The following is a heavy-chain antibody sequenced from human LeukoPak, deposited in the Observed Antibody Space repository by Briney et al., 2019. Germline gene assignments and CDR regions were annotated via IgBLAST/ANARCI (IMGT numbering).Heavy chain of an antibody. CDR1: GFTFSSYG. CDR3: ARDSQLGYCSSTSCLILYYYYYGMDV. J-gene: IGHJ6*02. Sequence: GGSLRLSCAASGFTFSSYGMHWVRQAPGKGLEWVAVIWYDGSNKYYADSVKGRFTISRDNSKNTLYLQMNSLRAEDTAVYYCARDSQLGYCSSTSCLILYYYYYGMDVWGQGTTVTVSS. D-gene: IGHD2-2*01. V-gene: IGHV3-33*01. CDR2: IWYDGSNK.